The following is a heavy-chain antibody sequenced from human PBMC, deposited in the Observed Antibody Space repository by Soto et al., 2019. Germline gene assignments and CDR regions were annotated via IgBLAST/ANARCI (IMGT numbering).Heavy chain of an antibody. V-gene: IGHV3-21*01. J-gene: IGHJ6*02. CDR1: GFTFSSYR. CDR3: ARDSPDILTGYYNPLWYYYGMDV. CDR2: ISSSSSYI. D-gene: IGHD3-9*01. Sequence: GGSVRLSCAASGFTFSSYRMNWVRQAPGKGLEWVSSISSSSSYIYYADSVKGRFTISRDNAKNSLYLQMNSLRAEDTAVYYCARDSPDILTGYYNPLWYYYGMDVWGQGTTVTVSS.